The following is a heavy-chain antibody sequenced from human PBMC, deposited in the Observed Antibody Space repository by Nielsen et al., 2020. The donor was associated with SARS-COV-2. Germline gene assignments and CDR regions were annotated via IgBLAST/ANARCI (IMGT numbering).Heavy chain of an antibody. V-gene: IGHV1-18*04. CDR3: ASSAPPSGFNWFDP. J-gene: IGHJ5*02. CDR2: ISGNSDSA. CDR1: GYTFTKYG. D-gene: IGHD3-22*01. Sequence: ASVQVSCKASGYTFTKYGISWVRQAPGQGLEWMGWISGNSDSAKYVKKFLGRVIMTTDTSTSKAYLEVRSLRSDDTAVYYCASSAPPSGFNWFDPWGQGTLVTVSS.